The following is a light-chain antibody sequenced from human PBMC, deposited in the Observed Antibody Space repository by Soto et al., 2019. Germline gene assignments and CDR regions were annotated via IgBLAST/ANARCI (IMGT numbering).Light chain of an antibody. CDR3: QQYNGT. CDR2: KAS. Sequence: DIQMTQFPSTLSASVGDRVTITCRASQSISNWLAWYQQKPGKAPKLLIYKASSLESGVPSRFSGSGSGTEFTLTIPSLQPDDFASYYCQQYNGTFGQGTKVEIK. CDR1: QSISNW. J-gene: IGKJ1*01. V-gene: IGKV1-5*03.